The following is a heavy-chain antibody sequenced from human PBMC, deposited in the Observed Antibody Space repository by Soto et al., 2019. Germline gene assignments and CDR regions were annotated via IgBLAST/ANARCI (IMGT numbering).Heavy chain of an antibody. Sequence: GESLKISCKASGYSFSFYWIGWVRQMPGKGLEWMAIMYPDDSDIRYSPSFEAHVTISADKSASTAFLQWSSLKASDTAMYYCATAYVYDFENSNYYRDAFDIWGQGTLVTVSS. D-gene: IGHD3-22*01. CDR2: MYPDDSDI. J-gene: IGHJ3*02. V-gene: IGHV5-51*01. CDR1: GYSFSFYW. CDR3: ATAYVYDFENSNYYRDAFDI.